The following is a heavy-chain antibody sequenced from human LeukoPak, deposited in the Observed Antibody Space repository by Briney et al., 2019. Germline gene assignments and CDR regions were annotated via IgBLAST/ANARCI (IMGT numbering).Heavy chain of an antibody. CDR2: IIPIFGTA. J-gene: IGHJ4*02. CDR1: GGTFSSYA. V-gene: IGHV1-69*05. Sequence: GGSVKVSCKASGGTFSSYATSWVRQAPGQGLEWMGRIIPIFGTANYAQKFQGRVTITTDESTSTAYMELSSLRSEYTAVYYCARGSVYCSGGSCSGYPIDYWGQGTLVTVPS. CDR3: ARGSVYCSGGSCSGYPIDY. D-gene: IGHD2-15*01.